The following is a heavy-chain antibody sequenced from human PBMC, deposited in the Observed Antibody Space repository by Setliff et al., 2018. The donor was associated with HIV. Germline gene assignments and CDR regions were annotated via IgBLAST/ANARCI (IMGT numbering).Heavy chain of an antibody. J-gene: IGHJ5*02. D-gene: IGHD2-2*01. CDR1: GASFIDFY. V-gene: IGHV4-34*01. CDR3: ASRVLGYCRSTSCLNWFDP. CDR2: IKYDGTT. Sequence: SETLSLTCAVSGASFIDFYWSWVRQPPGKGLEWIGEIKYDGTTNYNPSLKSRVTISADTSKNQVSLKLSSVTAADTAVYYCASRVLGYCRSTSCLNWFDPWGQGTLVTVSS.